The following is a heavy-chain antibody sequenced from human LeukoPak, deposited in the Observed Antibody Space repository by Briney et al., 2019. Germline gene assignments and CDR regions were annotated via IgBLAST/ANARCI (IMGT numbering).Heavy chain of an antibody. CDR2: ISYDGSNK. Sequence: GGSLRLSCAASGFTFSSYGMHWVRQAPGKGLEWVAVISYDGSNKYYADSVKGRFTISRDNSKNTLYLQMNSLRAEDTAVYYCAKDLVMAAAGTDYFDYWGQGTQVTVSS. J-gene: IGHJ4*02. D-gene: IGHD6-13*01. CDR3: AKDLVMAAAGTDYFDY. CDR1: GFTFSSYG. V-gene: IGHV3-30*18.